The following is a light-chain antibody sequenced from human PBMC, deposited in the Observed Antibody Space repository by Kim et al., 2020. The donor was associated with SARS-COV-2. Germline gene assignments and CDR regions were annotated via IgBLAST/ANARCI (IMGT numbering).Light chain of an antibody. CDR1: SLRTYY. CDR2: AKN. Sequence: SSELTQDPAVSVALGQTVRITCQADSLRTYYASWYQQKPGQAPALVIYAKNNRPSGIPDRFSGSSSGNTASLTITGAQAEDEADYYCKSRDTSGDRLVFGGGTQLPS. J-gene: IGLJ2*01. CDR3: KSRDTSGDRLV. V-gene: IGLV3-19*01.